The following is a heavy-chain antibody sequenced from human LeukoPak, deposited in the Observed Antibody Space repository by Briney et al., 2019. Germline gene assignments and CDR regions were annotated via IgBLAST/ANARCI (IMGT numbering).Heavy chain of an antibody. CDR3: AREYSAMAIYY. D-gene: IGHD5-18*01. CDR2: IKQDGSEK. Sequence: PGGSLRLSCAASGFTFSSHWMNWVRQAPGKGLEWVANIKQDGSEKYYVDSVKGRFTISRDNAKNSLFLQMNSLRAEDTAVYYCAREYSAMAIYYWGQGTLVTVSS. CDR1: GFTFSSHW. J-gene: IGHJ4*02. V-gene: IGHV3-7*01.